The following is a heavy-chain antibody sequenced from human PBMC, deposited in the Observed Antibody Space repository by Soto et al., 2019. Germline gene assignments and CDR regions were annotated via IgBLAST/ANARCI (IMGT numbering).Heavy chain of an antibody. Sequence: PGGSLRLSCAASGFTFSSYAMSWVRQAPGKGLEWVSAISGSGGSTYYADSVKGRFTISRDNSKNTLYLQMNSLRAEDTAVYYCAKLYSSGWYKDWFDPWGQGTLVTVSS. CDR2: ISGSGGST. CDR3: AKLYSSGWYKDWFDP. D-gene: IGHD6-19*01. CDR1: GFTFSSYA. J-gene: IGHJ5*02. V-gene: IGHV3-23*01.